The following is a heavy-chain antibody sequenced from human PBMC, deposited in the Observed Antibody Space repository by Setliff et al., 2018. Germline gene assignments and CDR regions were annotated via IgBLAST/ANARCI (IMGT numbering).Heavy chain of an antibody. CDR1: GFTFSNYA. CDR3: ARDVGVIDS. J-gene: IGHJ4*02. Sequence: GSLRLSCAASGFTFSNYAMNWVRQAPGEGLEWVSAISGSGISTYHTDSVKDRFTISRDNAKNPVYLQMNSLRAEDTAVYYCARDVGVIDSWGQGTLVTVSS. CDR2: ISGSGIST. D-gene: IGHD3-10*01. V-gene: IGHV3-23*01.